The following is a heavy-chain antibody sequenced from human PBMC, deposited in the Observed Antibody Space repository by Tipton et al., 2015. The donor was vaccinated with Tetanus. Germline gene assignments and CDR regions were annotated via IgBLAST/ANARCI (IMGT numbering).Heavy chain of an antibody. J-gene: IGHJ4*02. V-gene: IGHV4-59*01. CDR3: ASVIYDILTGYHIDY. D-gene: IGHD3-9*01. Sequence: TLSLTCTLSGGSISSYYWSWVRQPPGKGLEWLGYVFYSGSTDLNPSLKSRVTISVDTSNNLFSLKLTSVTTADTAVYYCASVIYDILTGYHIDYWGQGTLVTVSS. CDR2: VFYSGST. CDR1: GGSISSYY.